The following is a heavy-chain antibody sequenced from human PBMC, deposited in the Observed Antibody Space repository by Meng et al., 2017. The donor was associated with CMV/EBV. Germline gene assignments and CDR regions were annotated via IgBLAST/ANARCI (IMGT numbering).Heavy chain of an antibody. CDR2: IYHSGST. J-gene: IGHJ4*02. CDR1: GGSISSSNW. CDR3: AGVSIFGVATTRSYFDY. Sequence: GSLRLSCAVSGGSISSSNWWSWVRQPPGKGLEWIGEIYHSGSTNYNPSLKSRVTISVDKSKNQFSLKLSSVTAADTAVYYCAGVSIFGVATTRSYFDYWGQGTLVTVSS. D-gene: IGHD3-3*02. V-gene: IGHV4-4*02.